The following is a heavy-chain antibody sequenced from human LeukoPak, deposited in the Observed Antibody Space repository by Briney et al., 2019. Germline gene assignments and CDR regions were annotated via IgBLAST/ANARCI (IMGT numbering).Heavy chain of an antibody. CDR1: GFTLSSYS. D-gene: IGHD2-21*02. V-gene: IGHV3-48*04. Sequence: GGSLRLSCAASGFTLSSYSMNWVRQAPGKGLEWISYINSDIYSNTIYYADTVKGRFTISRDNAKNSLYLQMNSLRAEDTAVYYCARDGGMTAISTFDYWGQGTLVTVSS. CDR2: INSDIYSNTI. CDR3: ARDGGMTAISTFDY. J-gene: IGHJ4*02.